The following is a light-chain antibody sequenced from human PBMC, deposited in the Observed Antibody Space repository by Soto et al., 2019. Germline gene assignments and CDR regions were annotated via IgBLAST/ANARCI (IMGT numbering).Light chain of an antibody. CDR1: QSVAGN. J-gene: IGKJ4*01. V-gene: IGKV3-15*01. CDR2: GAS. Sequence: EIVMTQSTATLSLPPGAIATLSCRASQSVAGNLDWYHQKPGQAPRLLIYGASTRATVIPARFSGSGSGTEYTLPISSLQSEEFAVYYCHQYNNGPPITFGGGTKVEIK. CDR3: HQYNNGPPIT.